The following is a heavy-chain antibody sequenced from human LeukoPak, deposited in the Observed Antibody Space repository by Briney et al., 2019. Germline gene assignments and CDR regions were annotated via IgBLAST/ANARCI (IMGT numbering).Heavy chain of an antibody. CDR1: GGSISSSSYY. V-gene: IGHV4-39*01. CDR3: ATLVGSSWYWYHYYMDV. Sequence: PSETLSLTCTVSGGSISSSSYYWGWIRQPPGKGLEWIGSIYYSGSTYYNPSLKSRVTISVDTSKNQFSLKLSSVTAADTAVYYCATLVGSSWYWYHYYMDVWGKGTTVTISS. D-gene: IGHD6-13*01. J-gene: IGHJ6*03. CDR2: IYYSGST.